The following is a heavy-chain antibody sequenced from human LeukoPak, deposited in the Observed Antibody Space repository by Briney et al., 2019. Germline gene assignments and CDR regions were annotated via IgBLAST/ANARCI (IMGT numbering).Heavy chain of an antibody. J-gene: IGHJ4*02. V-gene: IGHV1-2*02. CDR3: ARTMLGKLSLRPFDY. Sequence: ASVKVSCKAPGYTFTGYYMHWVRQAPGQGLEWMGWINPNSGGTNYAQKFQGRVTMTRDTSISTAYMELSRLRSDDTAVYYCARTMLGKLSLRPFDYWGQGTLVTVSS. CDR2: INPNSGGT. CDR1: GYTFTGYY. D-gene: IGHD3-16*02.